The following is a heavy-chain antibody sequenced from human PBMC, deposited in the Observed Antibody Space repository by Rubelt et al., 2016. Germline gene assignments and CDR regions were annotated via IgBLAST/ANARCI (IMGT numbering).Heavy chain of an antibody. CDR2: IYYSGSS. Sequence: QVQLQESGPGLVKPSQTLSLTCTVSGASISSGPYYWSWIRQLPGKGLEWIGYIYYSGSSYYNPSLESRVTISVDTSKIQFSLNLSSVTAADTAVYYCARDHYDLLTGDYESVWGQGTLVTVSS. D-gene: IGHD3-9*01. CDR1: GASISSGPYY. J-gene: IGHJ4*02. V-gene: IGHV4-31*03. CDR3: ARDHYDLLTGDYESV.